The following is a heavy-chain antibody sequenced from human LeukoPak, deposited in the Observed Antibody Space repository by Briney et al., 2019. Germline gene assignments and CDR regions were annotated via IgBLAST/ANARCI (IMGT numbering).Heavy chain of an antibody. CDR2: MNPNSGNT. Sequence: ASVKVSCKASGYTFTGYYMHWVRQATGQGLEWMGWMNPNSGNTGYAQKFQGRVTMTRNTSISTAYMELSSLRSEDTAVYYCARVTGGNSDFDYWGQGTLVTVSS. D-gene: IGHD4-23*01. V-gene: IGHV1-8*02. J-gene: IGHJ4*02. CDR1: GYTFTGYY. CDR3: ARVTGGNSDFDY.